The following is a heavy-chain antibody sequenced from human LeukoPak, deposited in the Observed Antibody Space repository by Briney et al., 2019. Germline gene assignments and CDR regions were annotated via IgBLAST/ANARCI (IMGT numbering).Heavy chain of an antibody. D-gene: IGHD5-24*01. CDR1: GYTFTGYY. CDR3: ARAGWLQPVDY. J-gene: IGHJ4*02. Sequence: GASVKVSCKASGYTFTGYYMHWVRQAPGQGLEWMGWINPNSGGTNYAQKFQGWVTMTRDTSISTAYMELRSLRSDDTAVYYCARAGWLQPVDYWGQGTLVTVSS. V-gene: IGHV1-2*04. CDR2: INPNSGGT.